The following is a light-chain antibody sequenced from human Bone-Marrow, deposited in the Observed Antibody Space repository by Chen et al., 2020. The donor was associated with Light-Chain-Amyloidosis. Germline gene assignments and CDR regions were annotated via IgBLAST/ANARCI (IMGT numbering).Light chain of an antibody. V-gene: IGLV3-25*03. CDR1: DMPTKY. J-gene: IGLJ2*01. CDR2: RDT. CDR3: QSADSSGTYEVI. Sequence: SYDLTQPPSVSVPPGQTARITCSGDDMPTKYAYWYQQKPGQAPVLGIHRDTERPSGISERFSGSSSGTTATLTISGVQAEDEADYHWQSADSSGTYEVIFGGGTKLTVL.